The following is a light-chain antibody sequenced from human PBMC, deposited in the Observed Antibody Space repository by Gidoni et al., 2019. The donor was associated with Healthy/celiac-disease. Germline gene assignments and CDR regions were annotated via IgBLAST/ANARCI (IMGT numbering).Light chain of an antibody. Sequence: EIVMTQSPATLSVSPGERATLSCRASQSVSSNLAWYQQKPGQAPRLLIYGASTRATGIPARFSGSGSGTEFTLTISSLQSEDFAVYYCQQYNNWPRPSFGQXTKLEIK. CDR2: GAS. J-gene: IGKJ2*03. CDR1: QSVSSN. V-gene: IGKV3-15*01. CDR3: QQYNNWPRPS.